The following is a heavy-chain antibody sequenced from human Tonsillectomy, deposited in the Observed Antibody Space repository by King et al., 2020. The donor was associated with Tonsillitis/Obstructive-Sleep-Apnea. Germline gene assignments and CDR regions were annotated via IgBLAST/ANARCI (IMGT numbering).Heavy chain of an antibody. CDR2: IKSKTDGGTT. CDR1: GFTFSNAW. V-gene: IGHV3-15*01. J-gene: IGHJ4*02. D-gene: IGHD1-26*01. CDR3: TTVAGATEFDY. Sequence: VQLVESGGGLVKPGGSLRLSCAASGFTFSNAWMSWVRQAPGKGLEWVGRIKSKTDGGTTDYAAPVKGRFTISRDDSKNTMYLHMNSLKTADTSVYYCTTVAGATEFDYWGQGTLVTVSS.